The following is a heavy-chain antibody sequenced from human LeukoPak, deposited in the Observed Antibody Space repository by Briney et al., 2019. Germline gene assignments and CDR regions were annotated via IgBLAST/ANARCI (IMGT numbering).Heavy chain of an antibody. J-gene: IGHJ4*02. CDR2: ISGSGGST. CDR3: ARQRDIVAPPGGESVGY. Sequence: GGSLRLSCAASGFTFSSYAMSWVRQAPGKGLEWVSAISGSGGSTYYADSVKGRFTISRDNSKNTLYLQMNSLRAEDTAVYYCARQRDIVAPPGGESVGYWGQGTLVTVSS. V-gene: IGHV3-23*01. CDR1: GFTFSSYA. D-gene: IGHD5-12*01.